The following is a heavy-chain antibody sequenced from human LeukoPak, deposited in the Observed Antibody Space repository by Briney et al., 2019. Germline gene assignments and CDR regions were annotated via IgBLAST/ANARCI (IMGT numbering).Heavy chain of an antibody. V-gene: IGHV3-21*01. Sequence: GGSLRLSCAASGFTFTSYSSTWARQAPGKGLEWVSSISSDSTYIYYADSVKGRFTISRDNSKNTLYLQMNSLRAEDTAVYYCVPGELLGLKGILDYWGQGTLVTVSS. D-gene: IGHD3-10*01. CDR2: ISSDSTYI. CDR3: VPGELLGLKGILDY. CDR1: GFTFTSYS. J-gene: IGHJ4*02.